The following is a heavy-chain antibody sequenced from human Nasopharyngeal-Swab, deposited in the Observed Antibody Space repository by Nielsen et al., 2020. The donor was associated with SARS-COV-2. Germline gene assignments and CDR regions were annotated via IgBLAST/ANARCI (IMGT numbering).Heavy chain of an antibody. J-gene: IGHJ3*02. CDR3: ARQGTRCSGGSCYWDAFDI. Sequence: WVRQAPGQGLEWMGWISAYNGNTNYAQKLQGRVTMTTDTSTSTAYMELRSLRSDDTAVYYCARQGTRCSGGSCYWDAFDIWGQGTMVT. CDR2: ISAYNGNT. D-gene: IGHD2-15*01. V-gene: IGHV1-18*01.